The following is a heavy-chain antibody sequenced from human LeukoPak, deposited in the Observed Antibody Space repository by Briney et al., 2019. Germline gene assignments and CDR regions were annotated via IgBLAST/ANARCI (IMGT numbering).Heavy chain of an antibody. Sequence: GGSLRLSCAASGFTFSSYGMHWVRQAPGKGLEWVAVIWYDGSNKYYADSVKGRFTISRDNSKNTLYLQMNSLRAEDTAVYYCARDATFDIVVVPAAYYGMDVWGQGTTVTVSS. D-gene: IGHD2-2*01. V-gene: IGHV3-33*01. CDR2: IWYDGSNK. CDR1: GFTFSSYG. J-gene: IGHJ6*02. CDR3: ARDATFDIVVVPAAYYGMDV.